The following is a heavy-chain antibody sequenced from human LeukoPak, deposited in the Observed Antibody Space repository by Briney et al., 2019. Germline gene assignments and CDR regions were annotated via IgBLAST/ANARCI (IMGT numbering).Heavy chain of an antibody. Sequence: ASVKVSCKASGYTFTGYYMHWVRQAPGQGLEWMGRINPNSGGTNYAQKFQGRVTMTRDTSISTAYMEVSRLRSDDTAVYYCARQPDTYYYDSSGSLSGYWGQGTLVTVPS. J-gene: IGHJ4*02. V-gene: IGHV1-2*06. CDR2: INPNSGGT. CDR1: GYTFTGYY. D-gene: IGHD3-22*01. CDR3: ARQPDTYYYDSSGSLSGY.